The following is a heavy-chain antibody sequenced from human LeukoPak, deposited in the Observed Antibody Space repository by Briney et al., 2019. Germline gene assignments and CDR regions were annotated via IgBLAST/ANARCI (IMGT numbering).Heavy chain of an antibody. J-gene: IGHJ5*02. V-gene: IGHV3-23*01. D-gene: IGHD3-3*01. CDR3: AKDSSAYYDFWSGSYKYNWFDP. Sequence: GGSLRLSCAASGFTFSSYDMSWVRQAPGKGLEWVSAISGSGGSTYYADSVKGRFTISRDNSKNTLYLQMNSLRAEDTAVYYCAKDSSAYYDFWSGSYKYNWFDPWGQGTLVTVSS. CDR1: GFTFSSYD. CDR2: ISGSGGST.